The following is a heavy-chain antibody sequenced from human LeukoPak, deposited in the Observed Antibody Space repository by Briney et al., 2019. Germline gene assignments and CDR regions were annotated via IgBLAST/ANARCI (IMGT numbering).Heavy chain of an antibody. CDR2: IRPDGSGS. CDR3: TRGRSGANPNGLDI. V-gene: IGHV3-74*01. CDR1: GFTFRSNW. J-gene: IGHJ3*02. Sequence: GGSLRLSCAASGFTFRSNWMHWVRQAPGKGLVWVSRIRPDGSGSNYADSVKGRFTITRDNAKNTVYLQMNGLRAEDTAIYYRTRGRSGANPNGLDIWGQGTMVTVSS. D-gene: IGHD2-8*01.